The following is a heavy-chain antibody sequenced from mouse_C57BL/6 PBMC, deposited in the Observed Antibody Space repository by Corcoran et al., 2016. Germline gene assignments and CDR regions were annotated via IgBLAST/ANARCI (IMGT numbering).Heavy chain of an antibody. Sequence: QVQLQQSGAELARPGASVKLSCKASGYTFTSYGISWVKQRTGQGLEWIGEIYPRSGNTYYNEKFKGKATLTADKSSSTAYMELRSLTSEDSAGYVCASAGRDWYFDVWGTGTTVTVSS. J-gene: IGHJ1*03. D-gene: IGHD4-1*01. CDR1: GYTFTSYG. V-gene: IGHV1-81*01. CDR2: IYPRSGNT. CDR3: ASAGRDWYFDV.